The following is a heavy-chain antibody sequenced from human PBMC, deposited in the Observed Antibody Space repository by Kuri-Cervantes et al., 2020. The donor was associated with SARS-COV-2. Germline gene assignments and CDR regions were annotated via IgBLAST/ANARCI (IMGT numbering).Heavy chain of an antibody. D-gene: IGHD6-6*01. J-gene: IGHJ4*02. V-gene: IGHV1-24*01. CDR2: FDPEDGET. Sequence: ASVKVSCKVSGYTLTELSMHWVRQAPGKGLERMGGFDPEDGETIYAQKFQGRVTITEDTSTDTAYMELSSLRSEDTAVYYCARDVGGSSIAASFDYWGQGTLVTVSS. CDR1: GYTLTELS. CDR3: ARDVGGSSIAASFDY.